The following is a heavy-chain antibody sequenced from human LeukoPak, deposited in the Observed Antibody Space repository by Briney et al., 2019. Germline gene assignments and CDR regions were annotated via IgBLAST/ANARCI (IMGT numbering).Heavy chain of an antibody. Sequence: GESLKISCKGSGYTFTTYWIGWVRQMPGKGLEWMGIIYPGDSDTRCSPSFQGQVTISADKSISTAYLQWSSLKASDTAMYYCARQKSAYDSEFDYWGQGTLVTVSS. CDR1: GYTFTTYW. D-gene: IGHD3-3*01. CDR2: IYPGDSDT. CDR3: ARQKSAYDSEFDY. V-gene: IGHV5-51*01. J-gene: IGHJ4*02.